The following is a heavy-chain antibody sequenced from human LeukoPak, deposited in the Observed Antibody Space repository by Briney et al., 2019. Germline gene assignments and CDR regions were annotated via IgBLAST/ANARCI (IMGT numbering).Heavy chain of an antibody. J-gene: IGHJ4*02. CDR3: ARDGLLGGVPHYFDY. D-gene: IGHD3-16*01. CDR1: GFTFSSYS. CDR2: ISSSSSYI. Sequence: GGSLRLSCAASGFTFSSYSMNWVRQAPGKGLEWVSSISSSSSYIYYADSVKGRSTISRDNAKNSLYLQMNSLRAEDTAVYYCARDGLLGGVPHYFDYWGQGTLVTVSS. V-gene: IGHV3-21*01.